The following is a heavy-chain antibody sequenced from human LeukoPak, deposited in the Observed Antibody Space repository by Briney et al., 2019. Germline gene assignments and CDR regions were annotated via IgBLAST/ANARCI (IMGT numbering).Heavy chain of an antibody. CDR2: ISAYNGNT. J-gene: IGHJ4*02. V-gene: IGHV1-18*01. Sequence: ASVKVSCKASGGTFSSYGISWVRQAPGQGLEWMGWISAYNGNTNYAQKFQGRVTMTRDTSTSTVYMELSSLRSEDTAVYYCARDLYPNYYDSSGYYYESYFDYWGQGTLVTVSS. CDR1: GGTFSSYG. CDR3: ARDLYPNYYDSSGYYYESYFDY. D-gene: IGHD3-22*01.